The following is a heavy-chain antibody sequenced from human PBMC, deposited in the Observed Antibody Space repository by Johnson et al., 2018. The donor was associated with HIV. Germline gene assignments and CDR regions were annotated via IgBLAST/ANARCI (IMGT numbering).Heavy chain of an antibody. V-gene: IGHV3-NL1*01. D-gene: IGHD1-1*01. CDR3: TRRRDLDAFDI. J-gene: IGHJ3*02. Sequence: QVQLVESGGGVVQPGRSLRLSCTASGFTFSSYGMHWVRQAPGKGLEWVSGINWNGGSTGYAASVKGRFTISRDDSKNTAYLQMNSLKTEDTAVYYCTRRRDLDAFDIWGQGTMVTVSS. CDR1: GFTFSSYG. CDR2: INWNGGST.